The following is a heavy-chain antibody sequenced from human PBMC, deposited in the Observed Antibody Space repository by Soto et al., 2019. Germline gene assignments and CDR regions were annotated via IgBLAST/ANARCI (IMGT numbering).Heavy chain of an antibody. CDR3: AKERATTTAFDY. J-gene: IGHJ4*02. CDR2: VTDNVRST. D-gene: IGHD4-17*01. CDR1: GXTFSRDG. V-gene: IGHV3-23*01. Sequence: SGXTFSRDGMSWFRQAPGKGLEWVSLVTDNVRSTYYADSVKGRFTISRDNTKNTLFLQMNSLRAEDTAVYYCAKERATTTAFDYWGQGALVTVSS.